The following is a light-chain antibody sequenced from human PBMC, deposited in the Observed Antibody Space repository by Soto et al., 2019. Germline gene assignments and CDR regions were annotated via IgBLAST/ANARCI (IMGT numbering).Light chain of an antibody. Sequence: DIQMTQSPSSLSASVGDRVTITCRASQGIRNELGWYQQKPGKAPKRLIYAASSLQSGVPSRFSGGGSETEFTLTISSLQPEDFASYFCLQQNSDPRWTFGQGTKVEIK. V-gene: IGKV1-17*01. CDR2: AAS. CDR3: LQQNSDPRWT. J-gene: IGKJ1*01. CDR1: QGIRNE.